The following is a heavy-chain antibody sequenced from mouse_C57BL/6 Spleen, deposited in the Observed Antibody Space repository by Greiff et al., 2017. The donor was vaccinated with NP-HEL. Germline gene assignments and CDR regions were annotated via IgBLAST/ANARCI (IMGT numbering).Heavy chain of an antibody. CDR2: ISSGGSYT. CDR1: GFTFSSYG. CDR3: ARRGYSNSFAY. V-gene: IGHV5-6*01. Sequence: EVQGVESGGDLVKPGGSLKLSCAASGFTFSSYGMSWVRQTPDKRLEWVATISSGGSYTYYPDSVKGRFTISRDNAKNTLYLQMSSLKSEDTAMYYCARRGYSNSFAYWGQGTLVTVSA. J-gene: IGHJ3*01. D-gene: IGHD2-5*01.